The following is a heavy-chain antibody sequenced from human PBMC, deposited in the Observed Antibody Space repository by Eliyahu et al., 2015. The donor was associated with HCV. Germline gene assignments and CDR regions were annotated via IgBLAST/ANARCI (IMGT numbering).Heavy chain of an antibody. V-gene: IGHV3-9*01. J-gene: IGHJ6*02. Sequence: EVQLVESGGGLVQPGRSLRLSCAASGXTFXXXALXWVRXAPGKGLEWVXGISWNSGSIGYADSVKGRFTISRDNAKNSLYLQMNSLRAEDTALYYCAKDKAGYYYGSGSYGGWGYGMDVWGQGTTVTVSS. CDR3: AKDKAGYYYGSGSYGGWGYGMDV. CDR2: ISWNSGSI. D-gene: IGHD3-10*01. CDR1: GXTFXXXA.